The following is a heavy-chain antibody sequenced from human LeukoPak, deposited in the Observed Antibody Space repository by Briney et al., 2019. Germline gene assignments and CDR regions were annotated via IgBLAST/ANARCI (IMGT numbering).Heavy chain of an antibody. J-gene: IGHJ6*02. Sequence: ASVKVSCKASGYTFTGYFMHWVRQAPGQGLEWMGWTKANSGDTRFAQKSQGRVTMTRDTSISTAYMELSWLTSDDTAVYYCAREGQGDCSSTTCSNYYGLDVWGQGTTVTVSS. CDR3: AREGQGDCSSTTCSNYYGLDV. D-gene: IGHD2-2*01. V-gene: IGHV1-2*02. CDR1: GYTFTGYF. CDR2: TKANSGDT.